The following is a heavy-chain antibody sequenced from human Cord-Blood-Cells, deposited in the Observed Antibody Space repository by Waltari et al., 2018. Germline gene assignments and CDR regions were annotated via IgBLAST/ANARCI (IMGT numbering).Heavy chain of an antibody. CDR3: TVGDTRFDY. CDR1: GFTFGDYA. J-gene: IGHJ4*02. V-gene: IGHV3-49*04. Sequence: EVQLVESGGGLVQPGRSLRLSCTAYGFTFGDYAMSWVRQVPGKGREWVGFIRSKAYGGTTEYAASLKGRFTISRDDSKSIAYLQMNSLKTEDTAVYYCTVGDTRFDYWGQGTLVTVSS. D-gene: IGHD1-26*01. CDR2: IRSKAYGGTT.